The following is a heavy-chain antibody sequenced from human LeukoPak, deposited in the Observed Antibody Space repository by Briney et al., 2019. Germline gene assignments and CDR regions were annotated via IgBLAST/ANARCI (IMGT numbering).Heavy chain of an antibody. CDR2: IYYSGST. D-gene: IGHD7-27*01. J-gene: IGHJ4*02. CDR3: ASRNLTGEIFDY. V-gene: IGHV4-59*08. CDR1: GGSISSYY. Sequence: SETLSLTCTVSGGSISSYYWSWIRQPPGKGLEWIGYIYYSGSTNYNPSLKSRVTISVDTSKNQFSLKLSSVTAADTAVYYCASRNLTGEIFDYWGQGTLVTVSS.